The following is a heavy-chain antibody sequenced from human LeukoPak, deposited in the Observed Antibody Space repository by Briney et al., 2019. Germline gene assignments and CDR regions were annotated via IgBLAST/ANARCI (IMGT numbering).Heavy chain of an antibody. J-gene: IGHJ4*02. CDR2: IYDSGRT. D-gene: IGHD6-19*01. CDR1: GGSISRYY. V-gene: IGHV4-59*01. Sequence: ASETLSLTCTVGGGSISRYYWSWIRQPPGKGVEWIGYIYDSGRTNYNPSLNSRATISVDTSKNQFSLKLSSVTATDTAVYYCARKAYTSGWRNFDYWGQGTLVTVSS. CDR3: ARKAYTSGWRNFDY.